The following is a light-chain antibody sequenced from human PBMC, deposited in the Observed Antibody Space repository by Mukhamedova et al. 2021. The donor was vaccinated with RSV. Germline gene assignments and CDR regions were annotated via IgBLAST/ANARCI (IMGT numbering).Light chain of an antibody. V-gene: IGKV1D-13*01. CDR2: DAS. J-gene: IGKJ3*01. Sequence: WYQRRVHGKPPKLLIYDASRLASGVPSRFSGSGSGTEFTLTISSLQPEDFATYYCQQFHNYPFAFAPGTKVDIK. CDR3: QQFHNYPFA.